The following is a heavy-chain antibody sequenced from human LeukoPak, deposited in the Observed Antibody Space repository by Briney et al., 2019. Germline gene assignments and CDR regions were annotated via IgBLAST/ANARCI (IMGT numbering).Heavy chain of an antibody. V-gene: IGHV1-18*01. CDR2: ISAYNGNT. CDR1: GYTFTSYG. J-gene: IGHJ4*02. D-gene: IGHD2-2*01. Sequence: SVKVSCKASGYTFTSYGISWVRQAPGQGLEWMGWISAYNGNTDSAQKLQGRVTMTTHTSTSTAYMDLRSLRSDDTAVYYCARDSVVVPAAMDYWGQGTLVTVSS. CDR3: ARDSVVVPAAMDY.